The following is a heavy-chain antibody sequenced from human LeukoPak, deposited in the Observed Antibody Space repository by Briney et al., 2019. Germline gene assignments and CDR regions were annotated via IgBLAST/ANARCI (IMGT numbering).Heavy chain of an antibody. J-gene: IGHJ4*02. CDR3: ASSPTTVVPPYYFDY. CDR2: ISAYNGNT. Sequence: ASVKVSCKASGYTFTSYGISWVRQAPGQGLEWMGWISAYNGNTNYTQKLQGRVTMTTDTSTSTAYMELRSLRSDDTAVYYCASSPTTVVPPYYFDYWGQGTLVTVSS. D-gene: IGHD4-17*01. V-gene: IGHV1-18*01. CDR1: GYTFTSYG.